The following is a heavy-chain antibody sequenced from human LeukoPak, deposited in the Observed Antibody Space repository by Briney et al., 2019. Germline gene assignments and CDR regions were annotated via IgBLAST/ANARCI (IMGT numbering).Heavy chain of an antibody. CDR3: ARETAMVTRHFDY. D-gene: IGHD5-18*01. CDR1: GGSISSSSYY. V-gene: IGHV4-39*07. J-gene: IGHJ4*02. CDR2: IYYSGST. Sequence: SETLSLTCTVSGGSISSSSYYWGWIRQPPGKGLEWIGSIYYSGSTYYNPSLKSRVTISVDTSKNQFSLKLSSVTAADTAVYYCARETAMVTRHFDYWGQGTLVTVSS.